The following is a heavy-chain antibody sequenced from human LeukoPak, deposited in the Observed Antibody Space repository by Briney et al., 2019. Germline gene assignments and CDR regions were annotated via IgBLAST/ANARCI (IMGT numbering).Heavy chain of an antibody. J-gene: IGHJ4*02. CDR3: ARGDHSRLIDY. CDR1: GGTFSSYA. Sequence: SVKVSCKASGGTFSSYAISWVRQAPGQGLEWMGRIVPILGIANYAQKFQGRVTITADKSTSTAYMELSSLRSEDTAVYYCARGDHSRLIDYWGQGTLVTVSS. D-gene: IGHD6-13*01. CDR2: IVPILGIA. V-gene: IGHV1-69*04.